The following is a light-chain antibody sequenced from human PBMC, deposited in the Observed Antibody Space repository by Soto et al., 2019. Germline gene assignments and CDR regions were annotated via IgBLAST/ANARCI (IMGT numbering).Light chain of an antibody. J-gene: IGKJ4*01. CDR2: RAS. CDR3: QHYDGSPLT. Sequence: VLTQSPGTLSLSPGERGTLSCRASQTINSVHLAWYQQKPDQAPRLLIFRASSRATGIPDRFSGSGSGTDFTLTISRLEPEDFAVYYCQHYDGSPLTFGGGTKVEIK. CDR1: QTINSVH. V-gene: IGKV3-20*01.